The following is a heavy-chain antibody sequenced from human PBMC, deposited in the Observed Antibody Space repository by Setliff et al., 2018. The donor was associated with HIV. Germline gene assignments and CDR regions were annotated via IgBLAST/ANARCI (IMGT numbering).Heavy chain of an antibody. CDR1: GFTFSSCW. V-gene: IGHV3-7*03. J-gene: IGHJ4*02. CDR3: ARYARVPQF. Sequence: GGSLRLSCAASGFTFSSCWVTWVRQGPGKGLEWVANIKQDGSEKYYVDSVKGRFTISRDNSKNTVYLQMNSLRAEDTAVYYCARYARVPQFWGQGTLVTVSS. D-gene: IGHD1-1*01. CDR2: IKQDGSEK.